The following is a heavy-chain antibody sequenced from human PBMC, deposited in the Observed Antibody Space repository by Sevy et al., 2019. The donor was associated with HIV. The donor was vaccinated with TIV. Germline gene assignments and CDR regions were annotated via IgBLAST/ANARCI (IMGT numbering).Heavy chain of an antibody. CDR3: ARDGGYSDHGMDV. CDR2: ISSSSSYI. D-gene: IGHD1-26*01. CDR1: GFSFSNYD. V-gene: IGHV3-21*01. Sequence: GGSLRLSCAASGFSFSNYDMNWVRQAPGKGLEWVSSISSSSSYIYYADSVKGRFTMSRDNAKNTLYLQMNSLRAEDTAVYYCARDGGYSDHGMDVWGRGTTVTVSS. J-gene: IGHJ6*02.